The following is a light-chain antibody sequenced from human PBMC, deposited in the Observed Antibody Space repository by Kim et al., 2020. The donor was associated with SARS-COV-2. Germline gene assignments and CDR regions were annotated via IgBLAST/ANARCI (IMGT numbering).Light chain of an antibody. Sequence: QSALTQPPSASGSPGQSVTISCTVTSSDIGAHNYVSWYQHHPGKAPKLLIYEVYKRPSGVPDRFSGSKSANTASLTVSGLQAEDEADYYCSSYTGSNVVFGGGTQLTVL. V-gene: IGLV2-8*01. CDR3: SSYTGSNVV. CDR1: SSDIGAHNY. J-gene: IGLJ2*01. CDR2: EVY.